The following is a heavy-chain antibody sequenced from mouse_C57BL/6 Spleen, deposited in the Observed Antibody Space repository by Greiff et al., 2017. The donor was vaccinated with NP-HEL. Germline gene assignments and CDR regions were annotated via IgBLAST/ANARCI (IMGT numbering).Heavy chain of an antibody. CDR2: SRNKANDYTT. J-gene: IGHJ1*03. V-gene: IGHV7-1*01. Sequence: EVQGVESGGGLVQSGRSLRLSCATSGFTFSDFYMEWVRQAPGKGLEWIAASRNKANDYTTEYSASVKGRFIVSRDTSQSILYLQMNALRAEDTAIYYCARDAYGNYWYFDVWGTGTTVTVSS. CDR1: GFTFSDFY. D-gene: IGHD2-1*01. CDR3: ARDAYGNYWYFDV.